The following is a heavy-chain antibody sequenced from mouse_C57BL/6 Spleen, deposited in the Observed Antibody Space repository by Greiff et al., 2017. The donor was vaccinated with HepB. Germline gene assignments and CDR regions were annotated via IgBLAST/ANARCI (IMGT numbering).Heavy chain of an antibody. D-gene: IGHD1-1*01. V-gene: IGHV5-4*01. Sequence: EVQLVESGGGLVKPGGSLKLSCAASGFTFSSYAMSWVRQTPEKRLEWVATISDGGSYTYYPDNVKGRFTISRDNAKNKLYLQMSHLKSEDTAMYYCARTYYYGSSYAMDYWGQGTSVTVSS. CDR3: ARTYYYGSSYAMDY. CDR2: ISDGGSYT. J-gene: IGHJ4*01. CDR1: GFTFSSYA.